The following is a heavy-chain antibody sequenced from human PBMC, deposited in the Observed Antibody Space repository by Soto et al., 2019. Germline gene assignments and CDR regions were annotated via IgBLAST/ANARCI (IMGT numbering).Heavy chain of an antibody. D-gene: IGHD4-17*01. V-gene: IGHV3-23*01. CDR2: ISGGGGNT. J-gene: IGHJ2*01. CDR1: GFTFSIYG. Sequence: EVQLLESGGGLVQPGGSLRLSCGASGFTFSIYGMSWVRQAPGKGLEWVSGISGGGGNTYYADSVRGRFTISRDNSKNTLYLRVDSLRAEDVAIYYCAKPGRGNGDYWYFDLWGRGTLVTVSS. CDR3: AKPGRGNGDYWYFDL.